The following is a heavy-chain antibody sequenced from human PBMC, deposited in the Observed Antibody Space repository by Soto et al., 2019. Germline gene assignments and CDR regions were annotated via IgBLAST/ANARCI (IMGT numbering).Heavy chain of an antibody. CDR2: IYWDDDK. J-gene: IGHJ6*02. D-gene: IGHD6-19*01. CDR1: GFSLSTSGVG. CDR3: AHTLGQWLAYGMDV. V-gene: IGHV2-5*02. Sequence: QITLKESGPTLVKPTQTLTLTCTFSGFSLSTSGVGVGWIRQPPGKALEWLALIYWDDDKRYSPSLKSRLTIIKITXXNQVVLTMTNMDPVDTATYYCAHTLGQWLAYGMDVWGQGTTVTVSS.